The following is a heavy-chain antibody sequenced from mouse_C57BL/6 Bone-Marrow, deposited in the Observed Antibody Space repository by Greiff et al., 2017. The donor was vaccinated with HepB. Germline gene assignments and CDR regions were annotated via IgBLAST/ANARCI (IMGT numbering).Heavy chain of an antibody. Sequence: QVLLQQSGAELVRPGTSVKLSCKASGYTFTSYWMHWVKQRPGQGLEWIGVIDPSDSYTNYNQKFKGKATLTEDASSNTAYMQLSSLTSEDSAVYYCARTENYCSPFAYWGQGTLFTVSA. D-gene: IGHD1-1*01. J-gene: IGHJ3*01. CDR2: IDPSDSYT. V-gene: IGHV1-59*01. CDR1: GYTFTSYW. CDR3: ARTENYCSPFAY.